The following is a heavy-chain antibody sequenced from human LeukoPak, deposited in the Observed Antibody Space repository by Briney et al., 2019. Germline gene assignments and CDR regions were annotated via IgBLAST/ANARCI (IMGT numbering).Heavy chain of an antibody. CDR2: ISTYNGNT. CDR1: GYTFTSHG. J-gene: IGHJ6*03. Sequence: ASVKVSCKASGYTFTSHGISWVRQAPGQGLEWMGWISTYNGNTNYAQKLQGRVSMTTDTSTSTAYMDLRSLRSDDTAVYYCARVSASSSWYIIYYYYYYMDVWGKGTTVTVSS. D-gene: IGHD6-13*01. V-gene: IGHV1-18*01. CDR3: ARVSASSSWYIIYYYYYYMDV.